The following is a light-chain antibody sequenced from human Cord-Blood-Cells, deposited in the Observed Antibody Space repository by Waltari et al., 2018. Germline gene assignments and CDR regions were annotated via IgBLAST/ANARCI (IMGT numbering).Light chain of an antibody. Sequence: SYALTQPPSVSVPPGQTARITCSGDALPKQYAYWYQQKPGQAPVLVIYKDSERPSGIPRRFSGSTSGTTVTLTISGVQAEDEADYYCQSADSSGTYVVFGGGTKLTVL. CDR2: KDS. CDR3: QSADSSGTYVV. J-gene: IGLJ2*01. V-gene: IGLV3-25*02. CDR1: ALPKQY.